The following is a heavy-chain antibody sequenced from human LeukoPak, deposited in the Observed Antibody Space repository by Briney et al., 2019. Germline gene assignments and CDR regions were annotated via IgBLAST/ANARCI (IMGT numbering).Heavy chain of an antibody. D-gene: IGHD2-2*01. Sequence: TGGSLRLSCAASGFTFSSYAMSWVRQAPGKGLEWVSAVSVSVSNTYYADSVKGRFTISRDNSKNTLYLQMKSLRAEDTAVYYCARRVWCSSTNCRGFDYWGQGTPVTVSS. CDR2: VSVSVSNT. CDR3: ARRVWCSSTNCRGFDY. V-gene: IGHV3-23*01. CDR1: GFTFSSYA. J-gene: IGHJ4*02.